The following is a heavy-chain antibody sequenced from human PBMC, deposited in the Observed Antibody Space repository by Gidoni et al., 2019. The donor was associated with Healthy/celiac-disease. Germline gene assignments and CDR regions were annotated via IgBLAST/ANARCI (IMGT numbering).Heavy chain of an antibody. CDR3: ARDPYDFWSGYRYYYYMDV. Sequence: QVQLVESGGGLVKPGGSLRLSCAASGFTFSDYYMSWIRQAPGKGLEWVSYISSSSSYTNYADSVKGRFTISRDNAKNSLYLQMNSLRAEDTAVYYCARDPYDFWSGYRYYYYMDVWGKGTTVTVSS. J-gene: IGHJ6*03. V-gene: IGHV3-11*05. CDR2: ISSSSSYT. CDR1: GFTFSDYY. D-gene: IGHD3-3*01.